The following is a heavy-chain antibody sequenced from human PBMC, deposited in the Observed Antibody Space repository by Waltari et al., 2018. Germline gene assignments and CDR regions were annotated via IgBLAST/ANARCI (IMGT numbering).Heavy chain of an antibody. D-gene: IGHD4-17*01. CDR1: GDSISRGTHY. CDR3: ARDLGDSGGYYFYGLDV. J-gene: IGHJ6*02. Sequence: ESGPGLVNPSETLSLTCNVSGDSISRGTHYMSWVRQAPGKGVEWVSVMYSGGTIYYAESVKGRFTISRDNSKNTLYLYMDILRAEETAVYYCARDLGDSGGYYFYGLDVWGQGTAVTVSS. V-gene: IGHV3-53*01. CDR2: MYSGGTI.